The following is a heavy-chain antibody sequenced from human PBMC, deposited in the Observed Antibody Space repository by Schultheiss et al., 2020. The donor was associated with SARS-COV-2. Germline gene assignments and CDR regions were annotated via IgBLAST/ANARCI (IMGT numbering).Heavy chain of an antibody. Sequence: GGSLRLSCAASGFTFSGSAMHWVRQASGKGLEWVGRIRSKANSYATAYAASVKGRFTISRDDSKNTAYLQMNSLKTEDTAVYYCTRSQYSSRSLFDYWGQGTLVTVSS. CDR2: IRSKANSYAT. CDR1: GFTFSGSA. D-gene: IGHD6-13*01. V-gene: IGHV3-73*01. J-gene: IGHJ4*02. CDR3: TRSQYSSRSLFDY.